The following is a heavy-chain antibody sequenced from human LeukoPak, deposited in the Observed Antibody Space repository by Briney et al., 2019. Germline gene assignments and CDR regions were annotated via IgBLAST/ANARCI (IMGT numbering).Heavy chain of an antibody. J-gene: IGHJ6*03. V-gene: IGHV1-18*01. CDR3: ARGRYRYCSGGSCYSYYYYYMDV. Sequence: ASVKVSCKASGYTFTSYGISWVRQAPGQGLEWMGWISAYNGNTNYARKLQGRVTMTRDMSTSTVYMELSSLRSEDTAVYYCARGRYRYCSGGSCYSYYYYYMDVWGKGTTVTVSS. CDR1: GYTFTSYG. D-gene: IGHD2-15*01. CDR2: ISAYNGNT.